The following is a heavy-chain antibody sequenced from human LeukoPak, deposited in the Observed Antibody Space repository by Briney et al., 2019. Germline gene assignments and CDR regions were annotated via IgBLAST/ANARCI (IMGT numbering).Heavy chain of an antibody. CDR1: GYTFTSYD. D-gene: IGHD3-10*01. V-gene: IGHV1-8*01. J-gene: IGHJ5*02. CDR3: ARDSRGSGSYYGWFDP. CDR2: MNPNSGNT. Sequence: ASVKVSCKASGYTFTSYDINWVRQATGQGLEWMGWMNPNSGNTGYAQKFQGRVTMTTDTSTSTAYMELRSLRSDDTAVYYCARDSRGSGSYYGWFDPWGQGTLVTVSS.